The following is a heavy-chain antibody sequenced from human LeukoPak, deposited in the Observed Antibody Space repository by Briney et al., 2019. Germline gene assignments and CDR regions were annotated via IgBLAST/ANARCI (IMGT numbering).Heavy chain of an antibody. CDR3: ARGVDYYENSGTIDY. CDR1: GFTFSDYS. Sequence: PGGSLRLSCTASGFTFSDYSMHWVRQPPGKGLEWVAIIWYDGSNKKYEDSVKGRFTISRDNSKNTLYLQMNSLRAEDTAVYYCARGVDYYENSGTIDYWGQGTLVTVSS. D-gene: IGHD3-22*01. J-gene: IGHJ4*02. CDR2: IWYDGSNK. V-gene: IGHV3-33*01.